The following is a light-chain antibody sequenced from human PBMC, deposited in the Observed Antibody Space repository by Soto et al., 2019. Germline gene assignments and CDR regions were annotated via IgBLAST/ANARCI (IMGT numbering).Light chain of an antibody. V-gene: IGLV2-14*01. J-gene: IGLJ2*01. CDR2: EVS. CDR3: SSYTSRSTLV. CDR1: SSDVGGYNY. Sequence: QSALTQPASVSGSPGQSITISCSGTSSDVGGYNYVSWYQQHPGKAPKLMIYEVSSRPSGVSNRFSGSKSGNTASLTISGLQAEDEADYYCSSYTSRSTLVFGRGTQLTVL.